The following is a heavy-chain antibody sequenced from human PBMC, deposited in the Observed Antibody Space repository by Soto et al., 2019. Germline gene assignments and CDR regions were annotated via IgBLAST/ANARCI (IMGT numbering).Heavy chain of an antibody. J-gene: IGHJ6*02. V-gene: IGHV3-23*01. CDR2: ISGSGGSS. D-gene: IGHD6-13*01. CDR1: GFAFSTYA. CDR3: AKVTKRAAAGRYEYYKYGMDV. Sequence: GGSLRLSCAASGFAFSTYAMTWVRQAPGKGLEWVSVISGSGGSSYYAASVKGRFTISRDNSKNTLYLQMNGLRAEDTALYYCAKVTKRAAAGRYEYYKYGMDVWGQGTTVTVSS.